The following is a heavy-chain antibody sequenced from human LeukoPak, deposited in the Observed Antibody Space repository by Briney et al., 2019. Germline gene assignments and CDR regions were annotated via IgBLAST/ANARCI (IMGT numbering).Heavy chain of an antibody. CDR2: IYYSGST. Sequence: SETLSLTCTVSGGSISSSSYYWGWIRQPPGKGLEWIGSIYYSGSTYYNPSLKSRVTISVDTSKNQFSLKLSSVTAADTAVYYCARRGGNSNDYWGQGTLVTVSS. J-gene: IGHJ4*02. D-gene: IGHD1-1*01. CDR3: ARRGGNSNDY. V-gene: IGHV4-39*01. CDR1: GGSISSSSYY.